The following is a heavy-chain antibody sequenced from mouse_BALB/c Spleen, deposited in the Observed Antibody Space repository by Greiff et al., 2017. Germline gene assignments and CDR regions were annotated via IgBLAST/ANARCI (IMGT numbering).Heavy chain of an antibody. CDR2: INPYNDGT. D-gene: IGHD1-1*01. Sequence: EVQLHQSGPELVKPGASVKMSCKASGYTFTSYVMHWVKQKPGQGLEWIGYINPYNDGTKYKEKFKGKATLTSDKSSSTAYMELSSLTSEDSAVYYCARRYGSSYGYFDVWGAGSTVTVSS. J-gene: IGHJ1*01. CDR1: GYTFTSYV. V-gene: IGHV1-14*01. CDR3: ARRYGSSYGYFDV.